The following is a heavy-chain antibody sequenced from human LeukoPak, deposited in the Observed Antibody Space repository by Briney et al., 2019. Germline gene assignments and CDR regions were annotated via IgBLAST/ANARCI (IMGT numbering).Heavy chain of an antibody. CDR1: GYTFTGYY. V-gene: IGHV1-2*06. J-gene: IGHJ4*02. CDR2: INPNSGGT. CDR3: ARVLGYNWNFDLVSFDY. D-gene: IGHD1-7*01. Sequence: ASVTVSCKASGYTFTGYYMHWVRQAPGQGLEWMGRINPNSGGTNYAQKFQGRVTMTRDTSISTAYMELSRPRSDDTAVYYCARVLGYNWNFDLVSFDYWGQGTLVTVSS.